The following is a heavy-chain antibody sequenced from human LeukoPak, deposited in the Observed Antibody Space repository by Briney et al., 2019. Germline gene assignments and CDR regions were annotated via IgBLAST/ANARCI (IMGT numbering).Heavy chain of an antibody. D-gene: IGHD2-2*01. CDR3: AKDSCSRTSCLNWFDP. J-gene: IGHJ5*02. CDR2: ISGSGGST. CDR1: GFTFSSYA. Sequence: GGSLRLSCAASGFTFSSYAMSWVRQAPGKGLEWVSAISGSGGSTYYSDSVKGRFTISRDNSKNTLYLQMNSLRAEDTAVYHCAKDSCSRTSCLNWFDPWGQGTLVTVSS. V-gene: IGHV3-23*01.